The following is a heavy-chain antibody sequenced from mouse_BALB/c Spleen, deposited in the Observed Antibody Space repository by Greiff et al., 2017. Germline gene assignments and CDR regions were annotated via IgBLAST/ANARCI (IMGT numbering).Heavy chain of an antibody. CDR1: GYAFTNYL. J-gene: IGHJ2*01. CDR3: ARWDGNLYYFDY. Sequence: VMLVESGAELVRPGTSVKVSCKASGYAFTNYLIEWVKQRPGQGLEWIGVINPGSGGTNYNEKFKGKATLTADKSSSTAYMQLSSLTSDDSAVYFCARWDGNLYYFDYWGQGTTLTVSS. CDR2: INPGSGGT. D-gene: IGHD2-1*01. V-gene: IGHV1-54*01.